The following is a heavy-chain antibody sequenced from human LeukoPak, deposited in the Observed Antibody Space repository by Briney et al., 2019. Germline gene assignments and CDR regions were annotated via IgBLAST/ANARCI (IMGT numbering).Heavy chain of an antibody. CDR1: GFTFRSYG. V-gene: IGHV3-30*18. D-gene: IGHD3-22*01. Sequence: PGRSLRLSCAASGFTFRSYGMHWVRQAPGKGLEWVAVTSFDGSNEHYADSVKGRFTISRDNSKDTLSLQMNSLRTEDTAVYYCAKDTYYYDTSGYYTFDYWGQGTLVTVSS. CDR3: AKDTYYYDTSGYYTFDY. CDR2: TSFDGSNE. J-gene: IGHJ4*02.